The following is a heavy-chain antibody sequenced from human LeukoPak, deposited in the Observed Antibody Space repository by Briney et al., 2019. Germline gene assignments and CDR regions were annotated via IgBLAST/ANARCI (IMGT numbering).Heavy chain of an antibody. Sequence: PGGSLRLSCAPSGFTSTSDAMSCVRQAPGKGLEWVSAISGSGGSTYYADSVKGRFTISRDNSKNTLYLQMNSLRAEDAAVYFCARLNNARDYGDYFDFWAQGTVVTVS. CDR1: GFTSTSDA. CDR3: ARLNNARDYGDYFDF. D-gene: IGHD4-17*01. J-gene: IGHJ4*02. V-gene: IGHV3-23*01. CDR2: ISGSGGST.